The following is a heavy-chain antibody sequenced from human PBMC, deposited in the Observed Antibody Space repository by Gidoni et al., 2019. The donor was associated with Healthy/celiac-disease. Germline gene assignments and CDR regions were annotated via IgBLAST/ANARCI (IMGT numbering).Heavy chain of an antibody. V-gene: IGHV5-10-1*03. Sequence: EVQLVQSGAEVKKHGEALRISCKGSGYSFTSYWISWVRQMPGKGLEWMGRIDPSASYTNYSPSFQGHVTISADKSISTAYLQWSSLKASDTAMYYCARVSATYSSDDYWGQGTLVTVSS. CDR2: IDPSASYT. CDR1: GYSFTSYW. CDR3: ARVSATYSSDDY. D-gene: IGHD6-19*01. J-gene: IGHJ4*02.